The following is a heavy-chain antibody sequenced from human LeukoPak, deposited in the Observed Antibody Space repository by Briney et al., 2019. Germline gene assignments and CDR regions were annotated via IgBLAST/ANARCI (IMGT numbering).Heavy chain of an antibody. V-gene: IGHV3-30-3*01. J-gene: IGHJ4*02. CDR2: MSSDGNAM. D-gene: IGHD3-22*01. CDR3: VRESEYYFDHSASFDY. Sequence: GGSLRLSCAASGFTFTAYLIHWVRQAPGKGLEWVAVMSSDGNAMFYADSVKGRFTVSRDNSKNTLYLQMNSLRAEDTAVYYCVRESEYYFDHSASFDYWGQGTLVTVSS. CDR1: GFTFTAYL.